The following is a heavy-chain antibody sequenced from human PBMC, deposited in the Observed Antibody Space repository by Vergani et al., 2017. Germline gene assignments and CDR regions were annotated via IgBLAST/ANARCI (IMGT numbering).Heavy chain of an antibody. V-gene: IGHV3-7*03. CDR1: GFTFSSYW. J-gene: IGHJ4*02. D-gene: IGHD3-10*01. CDR2: IKQDGSEK. CDR3: ARRGSGNTYYFDY. Sequence: EVQLVESGGGLVQPGGSLRLSCAASGFTFSSYWMSWVRQAPGKGLEWVANIKQDGSEKYYVDSVKGRFTISRDNAKNSLYLQMTSLRAEDTAFYYCARRGSGNTYYFDYWGQGALVTVSS.